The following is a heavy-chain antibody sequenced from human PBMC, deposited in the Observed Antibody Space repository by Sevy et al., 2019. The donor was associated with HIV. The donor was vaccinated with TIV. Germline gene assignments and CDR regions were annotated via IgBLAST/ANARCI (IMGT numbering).Heavy chain of an antibody. D-gene: IGHD2-2*01. CDR2: IKSKTDGGTT. CDR3: TTFSTY. V-gene: IGHV3-15*07. J-gene: IGHJ4*02. CDR1: PFIFNNAW. Sequence: GGSLRLSCAASPFIFNNAWISWVRQAPGKGLEWVGRIKSKTDGGTTDYAAPVKGRFSIFTDDSKHTVYLQMNSLKIEDTALYYCTTFSTYWGQRTLVTVSS.